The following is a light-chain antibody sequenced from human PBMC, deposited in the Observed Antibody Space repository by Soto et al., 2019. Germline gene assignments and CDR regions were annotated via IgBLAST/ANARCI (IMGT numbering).Light chain of an antibody. CDR2: DAS. CDR1: QSVSSY. Sequence: EIVLTQSPATLSLSPGERATLSCRASQSVSSYLAWYQQKPGQAPRLLIYDASNRATGIPARFSGSGSGTDFTLTISSLAPEDFAVYYCQQRSNWPPGAFGGGTKVEIK. J-gene: IGKJ4*01. CDR3: QQRSNWPPGA. V-gene: IGKV3-11*01.